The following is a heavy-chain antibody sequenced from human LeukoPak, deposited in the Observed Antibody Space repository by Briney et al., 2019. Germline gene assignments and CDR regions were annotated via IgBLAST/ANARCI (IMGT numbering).Heavy chain of an antibody. Sequence: GGSLRLSCAASGFTFSDHAMSWVRQAPGKGLEWIARIKSKRDGGATEHAASVRGRFIISRDDSKNMMFLQMDSLRNEDTAMYYCATDVPTAIPQIDYWGQGTLVTVSS. J-gene: IGHJ4*02. D-gene: IGHD2-2*02. CDR3: ATDVPTAIPQIDY. V-gene: IGHV3-15*01. CDR2: IKSKRDGGAT. CDR1: GFTFSDHA.